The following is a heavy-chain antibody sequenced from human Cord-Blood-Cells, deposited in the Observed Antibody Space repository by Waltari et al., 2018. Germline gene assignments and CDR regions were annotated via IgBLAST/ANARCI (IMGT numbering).Heavy chain of an antibody. CDR3: ASGETGYSSSWYDY. CDR1: GYSIRSGYY. J-gene: IGHJ4*02. V-gene: IGHV4-38-2*01. Sequence: QVQLQESGPGLVKPSETLSLTCAVSGYSIRSGYYRGGLRPPPGQGLGWIGSIYHSGSTYYNPSLKSRVTISVDTSKNQFSLKLSSVTAADTAVYYCASGETGYSSSWYDYWGQGTLVTVSS. CDR2: IYHSGST. D-gene: IGHD6-13*01.